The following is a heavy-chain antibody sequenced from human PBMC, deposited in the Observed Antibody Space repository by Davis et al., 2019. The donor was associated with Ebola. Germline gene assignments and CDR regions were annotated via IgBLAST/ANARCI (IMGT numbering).Heavy chain of an antibody. CDR3: ARQGRFLEWLLSWFHP. CDR1: GGSISSYY. CDR2: IYYSGST. Sequence: GSLRLSCTVSGGSISSYYWSWIRQPPGKGLEWIGYIYYSGSTNYNPSLKSRVTISVDTSKNQFSLKLSSVTAADTAVYYCARQGRFLEWLLSWFHPWGQGTLVTVSS. D-gene: IGHD3-3*01. J-gene: IGHJ5*02. V-gene: IGHV4-59*08.